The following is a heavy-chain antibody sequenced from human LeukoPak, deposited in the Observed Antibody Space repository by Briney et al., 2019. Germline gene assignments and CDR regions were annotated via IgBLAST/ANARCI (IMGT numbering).Heavy chain of an antibody. D-gene: IGHD3-9*01. CDR2: ISSSSSYI. V-gene: IGHV3-21*01. CDR1: GFTFSSYS. Sequence: GGSLRLSCAASGFTFSSYSMNWVRHAPGKGLEWVSSISSSSSYIYYADSVKGRFTISRDNAKNSLYLQMNSLRAEDTAVYYCAGEGGYDILTGETDYWGQGTLVTVSS. CDR3: AGEGGYDILTGETDY. J-gene: IGHJ4*02.